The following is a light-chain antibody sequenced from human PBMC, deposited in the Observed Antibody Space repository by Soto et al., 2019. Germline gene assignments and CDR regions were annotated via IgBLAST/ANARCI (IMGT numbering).Light chain of an antibody. CDR1: QSVISNY. J-gene: IGKJ2*01. V-gene: IGKV3-20*01. CDR3: QQYGSSPPYT. Sequence: VVTQSPGTLSLSPGERATLSCRASQSVISNYLAWYQQKPGQAPRLLIYGASSRATGIPDRFSGSGSGTDFTLTISRLEPEDFAVYYCQQYGSSPPYTFGQGTKLEIK. CDR2: GAS.